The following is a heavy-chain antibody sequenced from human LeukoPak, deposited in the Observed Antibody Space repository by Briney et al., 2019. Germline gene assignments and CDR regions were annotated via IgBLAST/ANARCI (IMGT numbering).Heavy chain of an antibody. V-gene: IGHV1-69*04. Sequence: GASVTVSCKASGGTFSNYAIRWVRQAPGQGLEWMGRIIPILGIANYAQKFQGRVTITADKSTSTAYMELSSLRSEDTAVYYCARSGESDYYDSSGYANFDYWGQGTLVTVSS. J-gene: IGHJ4*02. CDR3: ARSGESDYYDSSGYANFDY. CDR2: IIPILGIA. CDR1: GGTFSNYA. D-gene: IGHD3-22*01.